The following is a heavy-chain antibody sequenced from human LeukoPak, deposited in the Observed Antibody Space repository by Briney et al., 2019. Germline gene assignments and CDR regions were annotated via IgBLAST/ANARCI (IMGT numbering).Heavy chain of an antibody. Sequence: GGSLRLSCAASGFTVSSNYMSWVRQAPGKGLEWVSVIYSGGSTYYADSVKGRFTISRDNSKNTLYLQMNSLRAEDTAVYYCAYPRYSSSCPSRWGQGTLVTVSS. CDR3: AYPRYSSSCPSR. V-gene: IGHV3-66*01. CDR2: IYSGGST. J-gene: IGHJ4*02. D-gene: IGHD6-13*01. CDR1: GFTVSSNY.